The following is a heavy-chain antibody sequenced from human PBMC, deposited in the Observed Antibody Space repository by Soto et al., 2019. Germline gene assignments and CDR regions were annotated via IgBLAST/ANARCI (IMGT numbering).Heavy chain of an antibody. D-gene: IGHD2-2*01. CDR3: AKDRVGCSSTSCTFDY. Sequence: EVQLLESGGGLVQPGGSLRLSCAASGFTFSSYAMSWVRQAPGKGLEWVSAISGSGGSTYYADSVKGRFTISRDNSKNTLYLQMNSLRAEDTAVYYCAKDRVGCSSTSCTFDYWGQGTLVTVSS. CDR2: ISGSGGST. V-gene: IGHV3-23*01. J-gene: IGHJ4*02. CDR1: GFTFSSYA.